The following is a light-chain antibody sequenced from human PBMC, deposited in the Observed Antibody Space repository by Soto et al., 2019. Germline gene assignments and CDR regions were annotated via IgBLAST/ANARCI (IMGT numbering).Light chain of an antibody. CDR2: DAS. CDR1: QTVRNNY. V-gene: IGKV3-20*01. J-gene: IGKJ4*01. CDR3: QQYVTLPLT. Sequence: EFVLTQSPGTLSLSPGERATLSCRASQTVRNNYLAWYQQKPGQAPRLLIYDASSRATGIPDRFSGGGSGTDFTLTISRLEPEDFAVYYCQQYVTLPLTFGGGTKVDVK.